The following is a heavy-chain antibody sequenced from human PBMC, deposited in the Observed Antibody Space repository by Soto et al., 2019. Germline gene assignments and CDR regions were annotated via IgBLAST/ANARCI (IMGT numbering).Heavy chain of an antibody. CDR2: ISAKNGDT. CDR3: ARDPPETPSDY. J-gene: IGHJ4*02. V-gene: IGHV1-18*01. Sequence: QVQLVQSGADVKKPGASVRVSCKASGYTFTDYGITWVRQAPGQGLEWMGWISAKNGDTKLAQKFRGRVTLTTDTSTGTAYMDLRSLSPDDTAVYYCARDPPETPSDYWGQGTLVTVSS. CDR1: GYTFTDYG.